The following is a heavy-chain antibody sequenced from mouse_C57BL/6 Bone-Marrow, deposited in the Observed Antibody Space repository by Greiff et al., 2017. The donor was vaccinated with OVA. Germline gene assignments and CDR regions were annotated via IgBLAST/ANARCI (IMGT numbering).Heavy chain of an antibody. J-gene: IGHJ1*03. CDR1: GYTFTSYW. CDR2: IHPNSGST. D-gene: IGHD3-3*01. Sequence: VQLQQPGAELVKPGASVKLSCKASGYTFTSYWMHWVKQRPGPGLEWIGMIHPNSGSTNYNEKFKSKATLTVDKSSSTAYMQLSSLTSEDSAVYYCAREGTRYFDVWGTGTTVTVSS. CDR3: AREGTRYFDV. V-gene: IGHV1-64*01.